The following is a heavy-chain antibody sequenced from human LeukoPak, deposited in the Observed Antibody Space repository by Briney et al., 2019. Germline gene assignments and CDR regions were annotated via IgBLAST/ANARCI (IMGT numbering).Heavy chain of an antibody. CDR2: INHSGST. J-gene: IGHJ5*02. V-gene: IGHV4-34*01. CDR3: ARYSSNWYRGRGDWFDP. D-gene: IGHD6-13*01. CDR1: GGSFSGYY. Sequence: SSETLSLTCAVYGGSFSGYYWSWIRQPPGRGLEWIGEINHSGSTNYNPSLKSRVTISVDTSKNQFSLNLSSVTAADTAVYYCARYSSNWYRGRGDWFDPWGQGTLVTVSS.